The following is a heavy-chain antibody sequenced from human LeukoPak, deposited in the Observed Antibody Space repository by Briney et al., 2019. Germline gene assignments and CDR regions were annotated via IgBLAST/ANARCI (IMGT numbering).Heavy chain of an antibody. J-gene: IGHJ5*02. Sequence: PGRSLRLSCAAYGFTFSSYAMHWVRQAPGKGLEWVAVISYDGSNKYYADSVKGRFTISRDNSKNTLYLQMNSLRAEDTAVYYCAREEVAAAGTGWFDPWGQGTLVTVSS. CDR3: AREEVAAAGTGWFDP. D-gene: IGHD6-13*01. CDR2: ISYDGSNK. V-gene: IGHV3-30*04. CDR1: GFTFSSYA.